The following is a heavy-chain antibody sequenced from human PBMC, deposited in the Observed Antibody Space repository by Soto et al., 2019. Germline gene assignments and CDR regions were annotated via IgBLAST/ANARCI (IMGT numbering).Heavy chain of an antibody. CDR2: ISGGGAHT. Sequence: EVPLLESWGDLVQPGGSLRLSCAVSGFTFSDYAMSWLRQAPGKGLERVSGISGGGAHTYYAASVKGRFIISRDNSKDRVYLKMNSLRVDETAVYYCAKEISRGGGITFYFDSWGQGTLVTASS. CDR3: AKEISRGGGITFYFDS. V-gene: IGHV3-23*01. J-gene: IGHJ4*02. D-gene: IGHD3-16*01. CDR1: GFTFSDYA.